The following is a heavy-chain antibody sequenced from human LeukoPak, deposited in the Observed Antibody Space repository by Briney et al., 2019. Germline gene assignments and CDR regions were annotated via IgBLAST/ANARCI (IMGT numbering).Heavy chain of an antibody. CDR3: ARELVGYCSSTSCYSGSWFDP. D-gene: IGHD2-2*01. V-gene: IGHV3-7*01. Sequence: GGSLRLSCAASGFTFSSYWMSWVRQAPGKGLEWVANIKQDGSEKYYVDSVKGRFTISRDNAKNSLYLQMNSLRAEDTAVYYCARELVGYCSSTSCYSGSWFDPWGQGTLVTVSS. J-gene: IGHJ5*02. CDR1: GFTFSSYW. CDR2: IKQDGSEK.